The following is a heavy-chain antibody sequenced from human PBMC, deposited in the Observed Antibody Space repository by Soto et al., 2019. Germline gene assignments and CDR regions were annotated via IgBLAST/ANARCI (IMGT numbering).Heavy chain of an antibody. Sequence: EVQLVESGGGLVQPGRSLRLSCAASGFTFDDYAMHWVRQAPGKGLEWVSGISWNSGSIGYADSVKGRFTISRDNAKNSLYLQMNSLRAEDTALYYCAKGDGYNRGDVDYWGQGTLVTVSS. D-gene: IGHD5-12*01. CDR2: ISWNSGSI. CDR1: GFTFDDYA. CDR3: AKGDGYNRGDVDY. J-gene: IGHJ4*02. V-gene: IGHV3-9*01.